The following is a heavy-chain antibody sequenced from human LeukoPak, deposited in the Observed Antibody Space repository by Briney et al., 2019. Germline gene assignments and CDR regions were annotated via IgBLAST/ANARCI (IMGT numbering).Heavy chain of an antibody. CDR3: ARDLKYQLLLGWFDP. CDR1: GYTFTGYY. V-gene: IGHV1-2*06. Sequence: ASVKVSCKASGYTFTGYYIHWVRQAPGQGLEWMGRINPNNGATNYAQKFQRRVTVTRDTSISIVYMELRRLRSDDTAVYYCARDLKYQLLLGWFDPWGQGSLVTVSS. D-gene: IGHD2-21*01. J-gene: IGHJ5*02. CDR2: INPNNGAT.